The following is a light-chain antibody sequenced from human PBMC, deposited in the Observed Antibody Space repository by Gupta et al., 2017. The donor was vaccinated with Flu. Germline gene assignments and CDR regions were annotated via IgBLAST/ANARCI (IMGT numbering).Light chain of an antibody. CDR3: SSYTTGSRWV. CDR1: SSDVGGYKY. J-gene: IGLJ3*02. Sequence: QSALTQPASESGSPGQSITISCTGSSSDVGGYKYVSWYQQHPGKAPKLMIYDVSNRPLGVSNRFSGSKSGNTASLTISGLQADDEADYYCSSYTTGSRWVFGGGTKLTVL. V-gene: IGLV2-14*03. CDR2: DVS.